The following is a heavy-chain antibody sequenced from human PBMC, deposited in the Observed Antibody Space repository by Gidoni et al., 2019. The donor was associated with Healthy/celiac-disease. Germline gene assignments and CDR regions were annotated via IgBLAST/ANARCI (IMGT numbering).Heavy chain of an antibody. CDR3: ARDHIVVVVAYTFDY. D-gene: IGHD2-15*01. CDR2: ISYDGSNK. CDR1: GFTFSSYA. J-gene: IGHJ4*02. Sequence: QVQLVESGGGVVQPGRSLRLSCAASGFTFSSYAMHWVRQAPGKGLEWVAVISYDGSNKYYADSVKGRFTISRDNSKNTLYLQMNSLRAEDTAVYYCARDHIVVVVAYTFDYWGQGTLVTVSS. V-gene: IGHV3-30-3*01.